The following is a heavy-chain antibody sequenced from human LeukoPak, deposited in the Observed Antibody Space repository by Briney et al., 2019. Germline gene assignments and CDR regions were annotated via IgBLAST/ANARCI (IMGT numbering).Heavy chain of an antibody. CDR3: ARSSYYDSSGGNQFEYGY. CDR1: GYTFINNY. V-gene: IGHV1-18*01. D-gene: IGHD3-22*01. Sequence: ASVKVSCKASGYTFINNYIYWVRQAPGQGLEWMGWISAYNGNTNYAQKLQGRVTMTTVTSTSTAYMELRSLRSDDTAVYYCARSSYYDSSGGNQFEYGYWGQGTLVTVSS. J-gene: IGHJ4*02. CDR2: ISAYNGNT.